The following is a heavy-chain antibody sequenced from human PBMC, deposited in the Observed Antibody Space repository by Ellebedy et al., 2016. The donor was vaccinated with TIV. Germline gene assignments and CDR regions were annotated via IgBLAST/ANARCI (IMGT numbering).Heavy chain of an antibody. CDR2: ISYDGSNK. CDR3: AKTDPYQQLAKGYFQH. Sequence: GGSLRLSXAASGFTFSSYGMHWVRQAPGKGLEWVAVISYDGSNKYYADSVKGRFTISRDNSKNTLYLQMNSLRAEDTAVYYCAKTDPYQQLAKGYFQHWGQGTLVSVSS. J-gene: IGHJ1*01. V-gene: IGHV3-30*18. CDR1: GFTFSSYG. D-gene: IGHD6-13*01.